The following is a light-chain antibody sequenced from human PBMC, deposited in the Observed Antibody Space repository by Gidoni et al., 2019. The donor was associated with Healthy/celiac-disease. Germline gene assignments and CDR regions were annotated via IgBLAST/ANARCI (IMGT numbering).Light chain of an antibody. CDR3: QQYGSSPQT. CDR2: DAS. V-gene: IGKV3D-20*01. Sequence: EIVLTQSPATLSLSPGERATLSCGASQSVSSSYLAWYQQKPGLAPRLLLYDASSRATGIPDRFSGSVSGTDFTLTISRLEPEDFAVYYCQQYGSSPQTFGPGTKVDIK. J-gene: IGKJ3*01. CDR1: QSVSSSY.